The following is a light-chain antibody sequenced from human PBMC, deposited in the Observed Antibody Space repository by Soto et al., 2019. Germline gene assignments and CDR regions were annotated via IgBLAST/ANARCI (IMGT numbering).Light chain of an antibody. CDR2: GAS. V-gene: IGKV1-6*02. CDR3: LHHYDYPRT. CDR1: QGIRND. Sequence: AIQMTQSPSSLSASVGDRVTITCRASQGIRNDLGWYQQKPGKAPKLLIYGASSLQSGVPSRFSGSGSVTDFTLTISRLQTQDFATYYCLHHYDYPRTFGQGTKVEIK. J-gene: IGKJ1*01.